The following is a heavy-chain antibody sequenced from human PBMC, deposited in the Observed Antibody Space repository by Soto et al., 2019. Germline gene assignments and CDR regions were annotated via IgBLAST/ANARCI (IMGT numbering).Heavy chain of an antibody. CDR3: ARGVVTIFGVVIAQFDY. CDR1: GYTFTSYG. J-gene: IGHJ4*02. CDR2: ISAYNGNT. V-gene: IGHV1-18*01. D-gene: IGHD3-3*01. Sequence: ASVKVSCKASGYTFTSYGISWVRQAPGQGLEWMGWISAYNGNTNYAQKLQGRVTMTTDTSTSTAYMELRSLRSDDTAVYYCARGVVTIFGVVIAQFDYWGQGTLVTVSS.